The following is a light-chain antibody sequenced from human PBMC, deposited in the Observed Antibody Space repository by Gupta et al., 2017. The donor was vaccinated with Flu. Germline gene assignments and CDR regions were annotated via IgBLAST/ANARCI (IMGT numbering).Light chain of an antibody. J-gene: IGLJ2*01. Sequence: QSVLPQPPSASGPPGQRSTISCSGSSSTLGSNYVYWYQQHPGTAPKLLIYRNNSRHSGGPDRFSGSKSGTSAALAISGLLAEDEADYYCAALDDRRSGVVFGGGTKLTVL. CDR1: SSTLGSNY. CDR3: AALDDRRSGVV. V-gene: IGLV1-47*01. CDR2: RNN.